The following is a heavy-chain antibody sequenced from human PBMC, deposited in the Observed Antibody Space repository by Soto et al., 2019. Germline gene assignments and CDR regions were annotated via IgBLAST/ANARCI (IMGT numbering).Heavy chain of an antibody. CDR1: GFTFSSYW. CDR2: MNRDGTEK. Sequence: EELLVESGGGLVQPGGSLRLSCAASGFTFSSYWMSWVRQTPGKGLEWVANMNRDGTEKYYVDSVAGRFTVSRDNARNALYLQMNNLRVDDTAVYNCVRDPNSGYNRGRNYWGQGTLVSVSS. D-gene: IGHD5-12*01. V-gene: IGHV3-7*01. CDR3: VRDPNSGYNRGRNY. J-gene: IGHJ4*02.